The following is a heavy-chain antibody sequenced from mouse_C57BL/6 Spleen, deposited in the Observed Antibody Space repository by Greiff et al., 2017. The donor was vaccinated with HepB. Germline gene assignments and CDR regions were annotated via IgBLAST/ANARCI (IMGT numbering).Heavy chain of an antibody. CDR1: GYAFSSYW. CDR2: IYPGDGDT. V-gene: IGHV1-80*01. CDR3: ARSEGLLAWFAY. J-gene: IGHJ3*01. Sequence: VQLQESGAELVKPGASVKISCKASGYAFSSYWMNWVKQRPGKGLEWIGQIYPGDGDTNYNGKFKGKATLTADKSSSTAYMQLSSLTSEDSAVYFCARSEGLLAWFAYWGQGTLVTVSA. D-gene: IGHD1-1*01.